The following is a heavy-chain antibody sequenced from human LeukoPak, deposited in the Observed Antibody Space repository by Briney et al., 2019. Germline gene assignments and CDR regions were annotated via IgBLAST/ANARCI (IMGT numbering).Heavy chain of an antibody. Sequence: GASVKVSCKASGGTFSSYAISWVRQAPGQGLEWVGRIIPILGIPNYAQKFQGRVTITADKSTSTAYMELTSVRSEDSAVYYCAREEERIAIFGVTNSRFDYWGQGTLVTVSS. CDR2: IIPILGIP. V-gene: IGHV1-69*04. D-gene: IGHD3-3*01. CDR1: GGTFSSYA. CDR3: AREEERIAIFGVTNSRFDY. J-gene: IGHJ4*02.